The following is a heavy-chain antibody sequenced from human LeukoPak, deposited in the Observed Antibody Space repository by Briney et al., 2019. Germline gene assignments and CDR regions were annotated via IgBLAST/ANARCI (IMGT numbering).Heavy chain of an antibody. CDR1: GFAFSSYG. Sequence: PGGSLRLSCAASGFAFSSYGMHWVRQAPGKGLEWVALICNDGSNKYYADSVKGRFTISRDSSKNTLYLEMSSLRAEDTAVYFCARERTLYVSGSGYGMDVWGQGTTVTVS. D-gene: IGHD3-10*01. V-gene: IGHV3-33*01. CDR3: ARERTLYVSGSGYGMDV. CDR2: ICNDGSNK. J-gene: IGHJ6*02.